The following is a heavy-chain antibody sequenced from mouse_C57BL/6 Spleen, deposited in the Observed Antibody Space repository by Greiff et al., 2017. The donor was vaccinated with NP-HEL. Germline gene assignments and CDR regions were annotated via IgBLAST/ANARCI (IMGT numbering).Heavy chain of an antibody. CDR1: GYTFTDYE. V-gene: IGHV1-15*01. J-gene: IGHJ2*01. CDR2: IDPETGGT. D-gene: IGHD2-1*01. CDR3: TKVYGIYFDY. Sequence: VQLQQSGAELVRPGASVTLSCKASGYTFTDYEMHWVKQTPVHGLEWIGAIDPETGGTAYNQKFKGKAILTADKSSSTAYMELRSQTSEDSAVYYCTKVYGIYFDYWGQGTTLTVSA.